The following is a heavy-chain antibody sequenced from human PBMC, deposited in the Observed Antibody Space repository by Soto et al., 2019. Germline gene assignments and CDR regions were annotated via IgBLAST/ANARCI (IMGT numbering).Heavy chain of an antibody. V-gene: IGHV1-2*02. J-gene: IGHJ6*02. Sequence: ASVKVSCKASGYTFTGYYMHWVRQAPGQGLEWMGWINPNSGGTNYAQKFQGRVTMTRDTSISTAYMELSRLRSDDTAVYYCARSFGAEGHYYYYGMDVWDQGTTVTVSS. CDR2: INPNSGGT. D-gene: IGHD3-3*01. CDR1: GYTFTGYY. CDR3: ARSFGAEGHYYYYGMDV.